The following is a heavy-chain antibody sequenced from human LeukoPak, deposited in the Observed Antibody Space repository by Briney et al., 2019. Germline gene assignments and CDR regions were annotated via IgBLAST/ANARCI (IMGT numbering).Heavy chain of an antibody. CDR2: ISYDGSNK. Sequence: PGGSLRLSCAASGFTFSSYGMHWVRQAPGKGLEWLAVISYDGSNKYYADSVKGRFTISRDNSKNTLYLQMNSLRAEDTAVYYCAKEEGYWGQGTLVTVSS. V-gene: IGHV3-30*18. CDR3: AKEEGY. CDR1: GFTFSSYG. J-gene: IGHJ4*02.